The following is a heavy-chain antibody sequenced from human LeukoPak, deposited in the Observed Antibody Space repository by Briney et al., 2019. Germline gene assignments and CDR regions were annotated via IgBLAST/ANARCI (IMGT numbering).Heavy chain of an antibody. Sequence: HPGGSLRLSCAASGFTFRGYAMHWVRQAPGKGLGWMAVISYDGRNKNYADSAKGRFTISRDNSKNTLSLQMNSLRADDTAVYYCAMATLSTVTPIDYWGQGTLVTVSS. CDR1: GFTFRGYA. D-gene: IGHD4-17*01. CDR3: AMATLSTVTPIDY. J-gene: IGHJ4*02. V-gene: IGHV3-30*04. CDR2: ISYDGRNK.